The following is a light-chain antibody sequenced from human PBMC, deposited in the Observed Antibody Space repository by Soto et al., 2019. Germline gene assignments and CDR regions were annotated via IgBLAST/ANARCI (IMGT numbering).Light chain of an antibody. J-gene: IGKJ5*01. CDR1: QSVSSTY. CDR2: SAS. V-gene: IGKV3-20*01. Sequence: DIVLTQSPGTLSLSPGERDTLSCRAIQSVSSTYLAWYQQKLGQAPRLLIYSASSRATGIPDRFSGSGSGTDFTLTISSLEPEDFAVYYCQQYGSSPPITVGQVTRLEIK. CDR3: QQYGSSPPIT.